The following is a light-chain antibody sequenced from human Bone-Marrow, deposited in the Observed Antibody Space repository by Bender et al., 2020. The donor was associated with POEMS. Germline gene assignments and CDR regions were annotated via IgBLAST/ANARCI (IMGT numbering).Light chain of an antibody. CDR2: QDS. CDR1: NIGTRS. CDR3: QVWDSSGDLYV. Sequence: SYDLTQPPSVSVAPGQTAGITCVGNNIGTRSVNWYQQKPGQAPVLVVHQDSDRPSGIPERFSGSNSGNTATLTISSVEAGDEADYFCQVWDSSGDLYVFATGTKVSVL. J-gene: IGLJ1*01. V-gene: IGLV3-21*02.